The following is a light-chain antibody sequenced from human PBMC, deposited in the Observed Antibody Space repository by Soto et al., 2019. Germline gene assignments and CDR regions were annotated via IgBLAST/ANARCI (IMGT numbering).Light chain of an antibody. V-gene: IGKV3-20*01. CDR3: QQYGGVPYT. CDR1: ESISRDY. CDR2: GAS. J-gene: IGKJ2*01. Sequence: EIVLTQSPGTLSLSPGQRATLSCRASESISRDYLAWYQQRLGQAPGLLIYGASSGATGIPDRFSDSGSGTDFTLTISRLEPEDFAIYYCQQYGGVPYTFGQGTKLEIK.